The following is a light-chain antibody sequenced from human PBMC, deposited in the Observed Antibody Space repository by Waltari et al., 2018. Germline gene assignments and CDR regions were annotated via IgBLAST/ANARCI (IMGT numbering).Light chain of an antibody. CDR1: SSDVGGYNY. J-gene: IGLJ2*01. CDR2: EVS. Sequence: QSALTQPASLSGSPGQSITLSCTGPSSDVGGYNYVSWYQQHPGKAPKLMIYEVSNRPSGVSNRFSGSKSGNTASLTISGLQAEDEADYYCISYTSSSTLEVGGGTKLTVL. CDR3: ISYTSSSTLE. V-gene: IGLV2-14*01.